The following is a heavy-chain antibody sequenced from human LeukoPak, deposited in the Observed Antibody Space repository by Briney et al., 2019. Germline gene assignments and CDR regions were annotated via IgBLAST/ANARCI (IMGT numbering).Heavy chain of an antibody. J-gene: IGHJ4*02. V-gene: IGHV3-33*08. D-gene: IGHD3-9*01. CDR3: ARDGVPYYDILTGQEPPDY. CDR1: GFTFSSYA. CDR2: IWYDGSNK. Sequence: GRSLRLSCAASGFTFSSYAMHWVRQAPGKGLEWVAVIWYDGSNKYYADSVKGRFTISRNNSKNTLYLQMNSLRAEDTAVYYCARDGVPYYDILTGQEPPDYWGQGTLVTVSS.